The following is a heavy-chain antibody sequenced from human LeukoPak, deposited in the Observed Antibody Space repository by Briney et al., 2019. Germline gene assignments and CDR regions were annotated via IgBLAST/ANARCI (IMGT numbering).Heavy chain of an antibody. J-gene: IGHJ4*02. V-gene: IGHV3-74*01. CDR1: VLTRRSVD. CDR3: ARGTSNGWPDYYDY. Sequence: GALIVPCWTSVLTRRSVDMHGLRTTPGKRLVWVARINGEGSYTPSAASVKGRFTISRDNVKNTLYLQMSSLRAEDTAVYYCARGTSNGWPDYYDYWGQGTLVTV. CDR2: INGEGSYT. D-gene: IGHD6-19*01.